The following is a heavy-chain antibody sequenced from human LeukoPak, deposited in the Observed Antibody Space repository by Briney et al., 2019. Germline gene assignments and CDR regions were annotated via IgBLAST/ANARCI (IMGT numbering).Heavy chain of an antibody. CDR1: GGTFIDYA. Sequence: GASVKVSCKASGGTFIDYALNWVRQAPGQGLEWMGVFIPILDTANSTQKFQDRLTITADIFTNTVYMELSSLRFDDTAVYFCAGIPVFGVVLHQEPVWGKGTTVTVSS. CDR3: AGIPVFGVVLHQEPV. J-gene: IGHJ6*03. CDR2: FIPILDTA. V-gene: IGHV1-69*10. D-gene: IGHD3-3*01.